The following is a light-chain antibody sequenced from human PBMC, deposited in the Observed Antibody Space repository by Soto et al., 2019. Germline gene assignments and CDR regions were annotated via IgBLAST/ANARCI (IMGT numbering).Light chain of an antibody. CDR3: QQYNNWPLT. CDR1: QRVSSN. V-gene: IGKV3-15*01. CDR2: GAS. J-gene: IGKJ4*01. Sequence: EIVMTQSPATLSVSPGERATLSCRASQRVSSNLAWYQQKPGQAPRLLMYGASTRATGMPARFSGSGSGTEFTLTISSLQSEYVAVSYCQQYNNWPLTFGGGTKVEIK.